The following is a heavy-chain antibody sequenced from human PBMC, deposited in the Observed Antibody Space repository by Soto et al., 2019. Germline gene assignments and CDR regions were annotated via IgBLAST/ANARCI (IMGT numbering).Heavy chain of an antibody. J-gene: IGHJ6*02. CDR3: AHGTFGGIIVAGAMDV. CDR1: GFSLSSTGVG. V-gene: IGHV2-5*02. D-gene: IGHD3-16*02. Sequence: GSGPTLVNPSQTLTLTCTFSGFSLSSTGVGVAWIRQPPGKALEWLAVIYWDDDKSYSTSLKNRLTVSKDTSKNQVVLTMTNVAPADTATYYCAHGTFGGIIVAGAMDVWGQGTTVTVSS. CDR2: IYWDDDK.